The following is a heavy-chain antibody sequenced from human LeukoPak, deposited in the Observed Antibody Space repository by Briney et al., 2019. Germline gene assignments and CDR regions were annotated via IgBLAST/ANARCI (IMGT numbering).Heavy chain of an antibody. Sequence: ASVKVSCKASGYTFTSYGTSWVRQAPGQGLEWMGWISAYNGNTNYAQKLQGRVTMTTDTSTSTAYMELRSLRSDDTAVYYCARDRDAAAYCGGDCYVAFDIWGQGTMVTVSS. CDR2: ISAYNGNT. V-gene: IGHV1-18*01. CDR3: ARDRDAAAYCGGDCYVAFDI. J-gene: IGHJ3*02. D-gene: IGHD2-21*01. CDR1: GYTFTSYG.